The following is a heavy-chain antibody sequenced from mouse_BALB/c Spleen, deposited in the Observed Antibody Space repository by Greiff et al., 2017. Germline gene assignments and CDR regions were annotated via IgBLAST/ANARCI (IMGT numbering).Heavy chain of an antibody. V-gene: IGHV1S81*02. CDR1: GYTFTSYW. J-gene: IGHJ4*01. CDR3: ARGDGNSYYYAMDY. Sequence: QVQLQQPGAELVKPGASVKLSCKASGYTFTSYWMHWVKQRPGPGLEWIGEINPSNGRTNYNEKFKSKATLTVDKSSSTAYMQLSSLTSEDSAVYYCARGDGNSYYYAMDYWGQGTSVTVSS. D-gene: IGHD2-1*01. CDR2: INPSNGRT.